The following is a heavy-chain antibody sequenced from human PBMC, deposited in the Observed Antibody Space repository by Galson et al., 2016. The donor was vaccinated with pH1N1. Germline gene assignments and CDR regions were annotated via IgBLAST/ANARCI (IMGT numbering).Heavy chain of an antibody. Sequence: ETLSLTCTVSGDSMRSSSYYWGWIRQPPGMGLEWIGNINYSGNTYYNPSLKDRVTMSVDTSKNQFSLNLSSVTAADTAVYFCARRGGYCTGSSCYTGPWFDPWGQGNLVTVSS. CDR3: ARRGGYCTGSSCYTGPWFDP. J-gene: IGHJ5*02. V-gene: IGHV4-39*01. CDR1: GDSMRSSSYY. D-gene: IGHD2-2*02. CDR2: INYSGNT.